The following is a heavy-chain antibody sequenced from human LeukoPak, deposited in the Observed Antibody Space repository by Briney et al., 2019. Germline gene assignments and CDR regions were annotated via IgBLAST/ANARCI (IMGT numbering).Heavy chain of an antibody. V-gene: IGHV4-59*11. J-gene: IGHJ4*02. CDR2: IYHRGNT. D-gene: IGHD3-9*01. Sequence: SETLSLTCIVSGAAMTSHQWNWIRQTPGKRLEWIGYIYHRGNTNFITSYSSSLRSRVSMSVDMSKNHFSLSLSSVTAADTATYYCSGGRSSRYSDYWGQGALVTVFS. CDR1: GAAMTSHQ. CDR3: SGGRSSRYSDY.